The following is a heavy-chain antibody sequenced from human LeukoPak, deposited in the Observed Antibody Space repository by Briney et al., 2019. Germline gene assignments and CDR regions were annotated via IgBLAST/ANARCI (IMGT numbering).Heavy chain of an antibody. V-gene: IGHV1-46*01. CDR2: INPSGGST. CDR3: ARFSVAATDFDY. CDR1: GYTFTSYY. Sequence: ASVKVSCKASGYTFTSYYMHWVRQAPGQGLEGMGIINPSGGSTSYAQKFQGRVTMTRDTSTSTVYMELSSLRSEDTAVYYCARFSVAATDFDYWGQGTLVTVSS. D-gene: IGHD2-15*01. J-gene: IGHJ4*02.